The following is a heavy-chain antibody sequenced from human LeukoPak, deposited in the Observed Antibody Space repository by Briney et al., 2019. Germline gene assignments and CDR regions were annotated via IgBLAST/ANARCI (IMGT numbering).Heavy chain of an antibody. CDR2: ISSSSSYI. CDR1: GFTFSRHS. D-gene: IGHD1-7*01. J-gene: IGHJ3*02. Sequence: GGSLRLSCAASGFTFSRHSINWVRQAPGKGLEWVSSISSSSSYIYYADSVKGRFTISRDNAKNSLYLQMNSLRAEDTAVYYCARDSGNYLDAFDIWGQGAMVTVSS. V-gene: IGHV3-21*01. CDR3: ARDSGNYLDAFDI.